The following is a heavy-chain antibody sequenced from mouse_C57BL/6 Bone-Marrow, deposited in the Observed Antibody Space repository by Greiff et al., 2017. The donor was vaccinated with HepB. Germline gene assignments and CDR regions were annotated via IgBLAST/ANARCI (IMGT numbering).Heavy chain of an antibody. Sequence: QVQLQQPGAELVMPGASVKLSCKASGYTFTSYWMHWVKQRPGQGLEWIGEIDPSDSYTNYNQKFKGKSTLTVDKSSSTAYMQLSSLTSEDSAVYYCARKGRYWVWYFDYWGQGTTLTVSS. V-gene: IGHV1-69*01. D-gene: IGHD2-10*02. CDR3: ARKGRYWVWYFDY. CDR1: GYTFTSYW. J-gene: IGHJ2*01. CDR2: IDPSDSYT.